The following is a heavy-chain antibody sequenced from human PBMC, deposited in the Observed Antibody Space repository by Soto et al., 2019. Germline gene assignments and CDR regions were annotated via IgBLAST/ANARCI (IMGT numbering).Heavy chain of an antibody. D-gene: IGHD6-6*01. J-gene: IGHJ4*02. Sequence: PGESLKISCKSSGYIFSKYWIGWVRQMPGKGLEWMGIIYPGDSDTRYSPSFQGQVTISADKSITTAYLQWRSLKASDTAIYYCVVYSRSSGRHFDYWGQGTLVTVSS. CDR3: VVYSRSSGRHFDY. CDR2: IYPGDSDT. CDR1: GYIFSKYW. V-gene: IGHV5-51*01.